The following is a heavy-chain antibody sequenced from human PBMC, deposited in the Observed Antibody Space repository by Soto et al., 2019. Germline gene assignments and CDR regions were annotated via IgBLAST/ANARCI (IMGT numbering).Heavy chain of an antibody. J-gene: IGHJ5*02. Sequence: SETLSLTCTVSGGSISSSSYYWGWIRQPPGKGLEWIGSIYYSGSTYYNPSLKSRVTISVDTSKNQFSLKLSSVTAADTAVYYCARHEVTMVRGVLNWFDPWGQGTLVTVS. V-gene: IGHV4-39*01. CDR1: GGSISSSSYY. CDR3: ARHEVTMVRGVLNWFDP. CDR2: IYYSGST. D-gene: IGHD3-10*01.